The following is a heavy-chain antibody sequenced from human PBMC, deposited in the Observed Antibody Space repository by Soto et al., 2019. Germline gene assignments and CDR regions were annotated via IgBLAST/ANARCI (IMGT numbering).Heavy chain of an antibody. Sequence: ASVKVSCKASGGTFSYYYMHWVRQAPGQGLEWMGIINPSGGSTSYAQKFQGRVTMTRDTPTSTVHMELSSLTSEDTAVYFCARGHCTSTSCHYYYYGMDVWGQGTTVTVS. CDR3: ARGHCTSTSCHYYYYGMDV. CDR2: INPSGGST. CDR1: GGTFSYYY. J-gene: IGHJ6*02. D-gene: IGHD2-2*01. V-gene: IGHV1-46*01.